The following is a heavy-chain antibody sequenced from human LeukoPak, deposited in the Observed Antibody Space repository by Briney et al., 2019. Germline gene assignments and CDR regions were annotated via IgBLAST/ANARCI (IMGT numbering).Heavy chain of an antibody. J-gene: IGHJ4*02. Sequence: ASVKVSCKASGYTFTSYAMHWVRQAPGQRLEWMGWINAGNGNTKHSQKFQGRVTITRDTSASTAYMELSSLRSEDTAVYYCAKYVGDYTIFDYWGEGNLVTASS. D-gene: IGHD4-17*01. V-gene: IGHV1-3*01. CDR2: INAGNGNT. CDR3: AKYVGDYTIFDY. CDR1: GYTFTSYA.